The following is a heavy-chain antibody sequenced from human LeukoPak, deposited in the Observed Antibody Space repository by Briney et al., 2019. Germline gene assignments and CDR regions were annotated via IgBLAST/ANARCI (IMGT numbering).Heavy chain of an antibody. CDR1: GFTFDDYA. V-gene: IGHV3-9*01. CDR3: AKDGDYGDLRYGMDV. D-gene: IGHD4-17*01. J-gene: IGHJ6*02. Sequence: GRSLRLSCAASGFTFDDYAMHWVRQAPGKGLEWVSGISWNSGSIGYADSVKGRFTISRDNAKNSLYLQMNSLRAEDTALYYCAKDGDYGDLRYGMDVWGQGTTVTVSS. CDR2: ISWNSGSI.